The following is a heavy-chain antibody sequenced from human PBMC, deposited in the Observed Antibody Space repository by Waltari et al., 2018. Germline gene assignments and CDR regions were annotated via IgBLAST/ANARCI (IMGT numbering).Heavy chain of an antibody. Sequence: EAQLMESGGGLVQPGGSLRLPCAASGCHFPGHWMTWVRRAPGRGLGWVAKIKWDGSATWYAESLSGRFIISRDNARNSLFLQINSPSAEDTAIYYCARGSAGYVRVWDLWGQGTSVTVSS. CDR2: IKWDGSAT. CDR3: ARGSAGYVRVWDL. V-gene: IGHV3-7*03. D-gene: IGHD2-2*01. CDR1: GCHFPGHW. J-gene: IGHJ5*02.